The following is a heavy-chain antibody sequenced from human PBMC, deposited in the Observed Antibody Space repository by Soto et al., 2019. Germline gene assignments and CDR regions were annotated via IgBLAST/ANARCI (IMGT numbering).Heavy chain of an antibody. CDR3: AREYDLTMNYGLDV. CDR1: GYTFTAHC. V-gene: IGHV1-2*02. J-gene: IGHJ6*02. D-gene: IGHD3-3*01. CDR2: INPNSGGT. Sequence: QVQLVQSGAEVKKPGASVKVSCKTSGYTFTAHCIHWVRQAPGQGLEWMGWINPNSGGTTYAQKFHARVTMTRDTSISTAYMELSGLTSDDTAVYYFAREYDLTMNYGLDVWGQGTTVTVSS.